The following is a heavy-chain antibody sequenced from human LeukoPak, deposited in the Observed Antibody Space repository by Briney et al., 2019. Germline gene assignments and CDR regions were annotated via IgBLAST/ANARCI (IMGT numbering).Heavy chain of an antibody. J-gene: IGHJ4*02. CDR3: ARDRSTIFGVVTIDY. D-gene: IGHD3-3*01. CDR2: INPSGGST. Sequence: ALVKVSCKASGYIFTNYYIHWVRQAPGQGLEWMGVINPSGGSTNYAQKFQGRVTMTRDMSTSTAYMELSSLRSEDTAVYYCARDRSTIFGVVTIDYWGQGTLVTVSS. V-gene: IGHV1-46*01. CDR1: GYIFTNYY.